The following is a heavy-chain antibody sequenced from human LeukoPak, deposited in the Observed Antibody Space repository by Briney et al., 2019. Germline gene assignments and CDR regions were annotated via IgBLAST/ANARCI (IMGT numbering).Heavy chain of an antibody. V-gene: IGHV3-30*18. J-gene: IGHJ5*02. CDR2: ISYDGSNK. Sequence: GGSLRLSCAASGFTFSSYGMHWVRQAPGKGLEWVAVISYDGSNKYYADSVKGRFTISRDNSKNTLYLQMNSLRAEDTAVYYCAKGRYDFWSGYYDEMTIHGYNWFDPWGQGTLVTVSS. D-gene: IGHD3-3*01. CDR1: GFTFSSYG. CDR3: AKGRYDFWSGYYDEMTIHGYNWFDP.